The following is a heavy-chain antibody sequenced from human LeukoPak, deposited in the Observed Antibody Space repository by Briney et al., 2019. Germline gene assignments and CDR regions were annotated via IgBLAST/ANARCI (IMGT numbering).Heavy chain of an antibody. D-gene: IGHD4-17*01. V-gene: IGHV1-24*01. CDR2: FDPEDGET. CDR3: ARGNDYGDYEGYMDV. CDR1: GYTLTELS. Sequence: ASVKVSCKVSGYTLTELSMHWVRQAPGKGLEWMGGFDPEDGETIYAQKFQGRVTMTEDTSTDTAYMELSSLRSEDTAVYYCARGNDYGDYEGYMDVWGKGTTVTISS. J-gene: IGHJ6*03.